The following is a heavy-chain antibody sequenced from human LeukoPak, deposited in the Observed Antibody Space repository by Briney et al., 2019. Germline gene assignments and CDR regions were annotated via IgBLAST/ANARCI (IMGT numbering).Heavy chain of an antibody. Sequence: GSSVKVSCKASGGTFSSYAISWVRQAPGQGLEWMGGIIPIFGKANYAQKFQGRVTITTDESTSTAYMELSSLRSEDTAVYYCARGNYYDSSGYSDFDYWGQGTLVTVSS. J-gene: IGHJ4*02. D-gene: IGHD3-22*01. CDR2: IIPIFGKA. CDR1: GGTFSSYA. CDR3: ARGNYYDSSGYSDFDY. V-gene: IGHV1-69*05.